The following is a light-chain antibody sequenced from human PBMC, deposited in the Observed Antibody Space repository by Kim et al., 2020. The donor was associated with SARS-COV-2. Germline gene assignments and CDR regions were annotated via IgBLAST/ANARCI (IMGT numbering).Light chain of an antibody. CDR2: ENN. Sequence: NFMLTQPHSVSESPGKTVTISCTRSSGSIASTNVQWYQQRPGTSPTAVIFENNQRPSGVPDRFSGSIDGSSNSASLTISGLKTGDEADYYCQSFDSNIQVFGGGTKLTAL. V-gene: IGLV6-57*01. CDR1: SGSIASTN. CDR3: QSFDSNIQV. J-gene: IGLJ3*02.